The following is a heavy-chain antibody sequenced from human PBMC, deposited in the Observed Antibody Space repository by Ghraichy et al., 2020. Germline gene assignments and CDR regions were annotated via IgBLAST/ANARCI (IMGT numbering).Heavy chain of an antibody. D-gene: IGHD2-15*01. Sequence: GESLNISCEASGFAFSTYEMNWVRQAPGKGLEWVSYISSSGTTIYYADSVKGRFTISRDNARNSLYLQLNSLGAEDTAVYYCSAGGSCDYWGQGTLVTVSS. V-gene: IGHV3-48*03. CDR1: GFAFSTYE. CDR2: ISSSGTTI. CDR3: SAGGSCDY. J-gene: IGHJ4*02.